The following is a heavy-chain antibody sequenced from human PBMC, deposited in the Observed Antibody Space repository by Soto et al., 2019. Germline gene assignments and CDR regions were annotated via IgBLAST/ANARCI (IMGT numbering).Heavy chain of an antibody. J-gene: IGHJ4*02. Sequence: ASVKVSCKASGYTFGSYGMSWVRQAPGQGLEWMGWISAPNGKTSYAQKFQGRLTMTTDTSRNQFSLQLTSVTAADTAVYYCARGDSGYSYVRFWGQGTLVTVSS. CDR2: ISAPNGKT. CDR1: GYTFGSYG. V-gene: IGHV1-18*01. D-gene: IGHD5-18*01. CDR3: ARGDSGYSYVRF.